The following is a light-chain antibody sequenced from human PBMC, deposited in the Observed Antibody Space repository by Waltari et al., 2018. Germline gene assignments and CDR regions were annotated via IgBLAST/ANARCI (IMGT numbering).Light chain of an antibody. CDR1: QRVSRT. Sequence: IVLTQSPGTLSLSPGERATLSCRASQRVSRTLAWYQQKPGQAPRLLIYDASIRATGIPDRFSGSGSGTDFSLTISRLEPEDFAVYYCQKYGTRPATFGQGTKVEIK. J-gene: IGKJ1*01. V-gene: IGKV3-20*01. CDR3: QKYGTRPAT. CDR2: DAS.